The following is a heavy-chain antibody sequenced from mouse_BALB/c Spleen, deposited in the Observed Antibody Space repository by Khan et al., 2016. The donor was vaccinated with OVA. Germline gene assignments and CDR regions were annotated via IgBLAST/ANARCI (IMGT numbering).Heavy chain of an antibody. CDR2: TDPANGNT. J-gene: IGHJ2*01. CDR3: RISTMNA. CDR1: GYNIKDIY. Sequence: VHVKQSGAELVKPAASLKLSCTASGYNIKDIYIHWVKQRPEKGLERIRRTDPANGNTKYDPKFQGKATITADTSSNTAYLQLSSLTSEDTAVYYCRISTMNAWGQGTTLTVSS. V-gene: IGHV14-3*02.